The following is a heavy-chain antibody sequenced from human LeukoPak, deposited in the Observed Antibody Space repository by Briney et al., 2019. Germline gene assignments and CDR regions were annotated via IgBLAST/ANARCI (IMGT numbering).Heavy chain of an antibody. CDR2: INHSGST. J-gene: IGHJ5*02. CDR3: ARGQSRLVYASWFDP. CDR1: GGSFSGYY. Sequence: PSETLSLTCAVYGGSFSGYYWSWIPQPPGKGLEWIGEINHSGSTNYNPSLKSRVTISVDTSKNQFSLKLSSVTAADTAVYYCARGQSRLVYASWFDPWGQGTLVTVSS. D-gene: IGHD2-8*01. V-gene: IGHV4-34*01.